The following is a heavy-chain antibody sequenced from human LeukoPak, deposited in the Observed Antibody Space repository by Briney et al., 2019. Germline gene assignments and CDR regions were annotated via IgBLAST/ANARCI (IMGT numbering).Heavy chain of an antibody. CDR2: ITGNGGGT. D-gene: IGHD1-1*01. Sequence: PGGSLRLSCAASGFIFSSYAMQWVRQAPGKELECISAITGNGGGTFYADSVKGRFTISRDNSKNTLFLQMDSQKAEDMAVYYCVRGGQSTNCFDYWGQGILVTVSS. CDR3: VRGGQSTNCFDY. J-gene: IGHJ4*02. V-gene: IGHV3-64*02. CDR1: GFIFSSYA.